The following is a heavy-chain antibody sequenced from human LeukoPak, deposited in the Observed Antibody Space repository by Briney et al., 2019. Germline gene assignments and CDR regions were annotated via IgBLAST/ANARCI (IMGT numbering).Heavy chain of an antibody. CDR2: IKQDGSEK. D-gene: IGHD1-26*01. CDR3: ARVQWELRGVGSYFEY. V-gene: IGHV3-7*01. J-gene: IGHJ4*02. Sequence: GGSLRLSCAAPGFTFSSYWMSWVRQAPGKGLEWVANIKQDGSEKYYVDSVKGRFTMSRDNAKNSLYLQMNSLRAEDTAVYYCARVQWELRGVGSYFEYWGQGALVTVSS. CDR1: GFTFSSYW.